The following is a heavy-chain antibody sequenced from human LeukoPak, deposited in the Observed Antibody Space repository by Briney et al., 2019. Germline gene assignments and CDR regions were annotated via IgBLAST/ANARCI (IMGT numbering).Heavy chain of an antibody. D-gene: IGHD5-24*01. CDR2: ISYDGGNI. V-gene: IGHV3-30*06. J-gene: IGHJ4*02. Sequence: GGSLRLSCEASGFTFSHFGMHWVRQAPGKGLEWVALISYDGGNIYYADSVKGRFTISRDNSQNTLYLQMNSLRAEDTAVYYCARDPPFRAGWSQNFFDYWGPGTLVTVSS. CDR3: ARDPPFRAGWSQNFFDY. CDR1: GFTFSHFG.